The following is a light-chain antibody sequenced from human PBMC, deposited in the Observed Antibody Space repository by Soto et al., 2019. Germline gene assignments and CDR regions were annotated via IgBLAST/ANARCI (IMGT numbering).Light chain of an antibody. J-gene: IGLJ1*01. CDR2: SVS. V-gene: IGLV2-11*01. CDR1: SSDVGGHNY. Sequence: QSVLAQPRSVSGSPGQSVTISCTGTSSDVGGHNYVSWYQQHPGKAPNLMISSVSKRPSGVPDRFSGSKSGNTASLTISGLQAEDEADYYCCSYAGSYTYVFGTGTKVTVL. CDR3: CSYAGSYTYV.